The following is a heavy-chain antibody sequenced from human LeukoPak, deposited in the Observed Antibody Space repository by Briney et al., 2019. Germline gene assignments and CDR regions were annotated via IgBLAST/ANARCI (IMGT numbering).Heavy chain of an antibody. CDR3: ARGDIPGRADSWVYYFDY. CDR2: INPNSGGT. CDR1: GYTFTGYY. J-gene: IGHJ4*02. Sequence: EASVKVSCKASGYTFTGYYMHWVRQAPGQGLEWMGWINPNSGGTNYAQKFQGRVTMTRDTSISTAYMELSRLRSDDTAVYYCARGDIPGRADSWVYYFDYWGQGTLVTVSS. V-gene: IGHV1-2*02. D-gene: IGHD2-15*01.